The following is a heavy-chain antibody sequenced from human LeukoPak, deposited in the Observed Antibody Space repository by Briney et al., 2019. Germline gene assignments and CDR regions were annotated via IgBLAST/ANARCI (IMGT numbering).Heavy chain of an antibody. CDR2: INPESGNT. V-gene: IGHV1-46*01. CDR3: AKHGNWNNVPGDYYYMDV. J-gene: IGHJ6*03. Sequence: GASVKVSCKASGYTFTSHFMHWVRQAPGQGLEWMGIINPESGNTAYAQKFQGRITITGDMSTRTVYMELSSLRSEDTAMYYCAKHGNWNNVPGDYYYMDVWGKGTTVAVSS. CDR1: GYTFTSHF. D-gene: IGHD1/OR15-1a*01.